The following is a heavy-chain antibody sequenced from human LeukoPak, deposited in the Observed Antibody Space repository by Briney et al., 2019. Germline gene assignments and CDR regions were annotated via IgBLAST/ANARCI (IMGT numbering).Heavy chain of an antibody. CDR3: ASHLYDFWSGYYEGPNALDI. Sequence: KPGGSLRLSCAASGFTFSSYGMNWVRQAPGKGLEWVSSISSSSYIYYADSVKGRFTISRDNAKNSLYLQINSLRAEDTAVYYCASHLYDFWSGYYEGPNALDIWGQGTMVTVSS. CDR1: GFTFSSYG. D-gene: IGHD3-3*01. J-gene: IGHJ3*02. V-gene: IGHV3-21*01. CDR2: ISSSSYI.